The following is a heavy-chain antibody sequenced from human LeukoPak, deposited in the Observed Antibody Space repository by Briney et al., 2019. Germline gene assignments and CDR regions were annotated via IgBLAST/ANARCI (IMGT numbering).Heavy chain of an antibody. D-gene: IGHD1-26*01. V-gene: IGHV1-8*01. Sequence: APVKVSCKASGYTFTSYDINWVRQATGQGLEWMGWMNPNSGDTGYAQKFQGRVTITTDESTSTAYMELSSLRSEDTAVYYCASASGSYSEFFDPWGQGTLVTVSS. J-gene: IGHJ5*02. CDR3: ASASGSYSEFFDP. CDR2: MNPNSGDT. CDR1: GYTFTSYD.